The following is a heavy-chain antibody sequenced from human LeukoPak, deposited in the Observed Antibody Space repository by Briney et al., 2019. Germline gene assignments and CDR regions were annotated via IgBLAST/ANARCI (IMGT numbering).Heavy chain of an antibody. J-gene: IGHJ4*02. CDR2: ISSDGTST. V-gene: IGHV3-74*01. D-gene: IGHD2-8*02. CDR3: ARDQPYCTGGHCYFDY. Sequence: GGSLRLSCAASGFTFSSYWMHWVRQAPGKGLVWVSRISSDGTSTAYADSVKGRFSISRDNAKNTLYLQMNSLRVEDTAVYYCARDQPYCTGGHCYFDYWGQGTLVTVSS. CDR1: GFTFSSYW.